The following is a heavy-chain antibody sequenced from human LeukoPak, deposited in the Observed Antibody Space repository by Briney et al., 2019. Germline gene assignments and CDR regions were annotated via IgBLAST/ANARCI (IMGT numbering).Heavy chain of an antibody. D-gene: IGHD5-12*01. J-gene: IGHJ4*02. Sequence: WETLSLTCTVSGGSISSSSYYWGWIRQPPGKGLEWIGSIYYSGSTYFNPSLKSRVTISGDTSKNQFSLKLSSVTAADTAVYYCARLGVATPFDYWGQGTLVTVSS. V-gene: IGHV4-39*01. CDR1: GGSISSSSYY. CDR2: IYYSGST. CDR3: ARLGVATPFDY.